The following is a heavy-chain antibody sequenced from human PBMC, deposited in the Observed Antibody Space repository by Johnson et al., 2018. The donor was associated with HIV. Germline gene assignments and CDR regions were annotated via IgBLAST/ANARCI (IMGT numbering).Heavy chain of an antibody. CDR3: ARAKLGGVFDL. CDR2: ISYDGSNK. D-gene: IGHD2-8*02. V-gene: IGHV3-30-3*01. Sequence: QLVESGGGGVQPGRSLRLSCAASGFIFSSYAMHWVRQAPGKGLEWVAVISYDGSNKYYADSVKGRFTISRDNSKNTLYLQMNSLRAEDTAVYYCARAKLGGVFDLWGQGTMVTVSS. CDR1: GFIFSSYA. J-gene: IGHJ3*01.